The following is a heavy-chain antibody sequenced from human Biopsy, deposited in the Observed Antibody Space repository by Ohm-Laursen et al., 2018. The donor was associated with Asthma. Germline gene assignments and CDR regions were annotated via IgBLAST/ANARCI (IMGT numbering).Heavy chain of an antibody. J-gene: IGHJ6*02. CDR1: GFTFSSYG. D-gene: IGHD3-3*01. Sequence: SSLRLSCAASGFTFSSYGMHWVRQAPGKGLEWVAVISYDGSNKYYADSVKGRFTISRDNSKNTLYLQMNSLRAEDTAVYYCAKDTEGRHDFWSGLSYNYYGMDVWGQGTTVTVSS. CDR3: AKDTEGRHDFWSGLSYNYYGMDV. V-gene: IGHV3-30*18. CDR2: ISYDGSNK.